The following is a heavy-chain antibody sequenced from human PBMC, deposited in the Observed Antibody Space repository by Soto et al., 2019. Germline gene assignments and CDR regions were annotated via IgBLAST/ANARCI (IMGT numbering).Heavy chain of an antibody. CDR1: GGSIISYY. V-gene: IGHV4-59*08. J-gene: IGHJ6*02. CDR2: IYYSGST. Sequence: SETLSLTCTVSGGSIISYYWSWIRQPPGKGLEWIGYIYYSGSTNYNPSLKGRVTISVDTSKNQFSLKLSSVTAADTAVYYCARHRETYYYDSSGLYYGMDVWGQGTTVTVSS. D-gene: IGHD3-22*01. CDR3: ARHRETYYYDSSGLYYGMDV.